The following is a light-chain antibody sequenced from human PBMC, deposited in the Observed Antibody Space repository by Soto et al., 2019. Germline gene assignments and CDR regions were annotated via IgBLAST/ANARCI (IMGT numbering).Light chain of an antibody. CDR2: GNS. V-gene: IGLV1-40*01. Sequence: QSVLTQPPSVSGAPGQRVTISCTGSSSNIGANYDVHWYQQLPGTAPKLLIYGNSNRPSGVPDRFSGSKSGTSASLAITGLQAEDEADYYCQSYDSSLSGALFGGGTKVTVL. J-gene: IGLJ2*01. CDR1: SSNIGANYD. CDR3: QSYDSSLSGAL.